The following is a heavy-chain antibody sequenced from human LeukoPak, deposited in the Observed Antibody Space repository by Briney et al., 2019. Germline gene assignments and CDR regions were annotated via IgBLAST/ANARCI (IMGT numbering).Heavy chain of an antibody. CDR3: ASTTTGIAVAGFDY. Sequence: GGSLRLSCGASGFTFSSYEMNWVRQAPGKGLEWVANIKQDGSEKYYVDSVKGRFTISRDNAKNSLYLQMNSLRAEDTAVYYCASTTTGIAVAGFDYWGQGTLVTVSS. CDR2: IKQDGSEK. J-gene: IGHJ4*02. D-gene: IGHD6-19*01. CDR1: GFTFSSYE. V-gene: IGHV3-7*01.